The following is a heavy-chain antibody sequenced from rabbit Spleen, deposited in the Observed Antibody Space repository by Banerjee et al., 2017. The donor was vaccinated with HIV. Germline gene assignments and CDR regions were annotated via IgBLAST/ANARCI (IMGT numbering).Heavy chain of an antibody. D-gene: IGHD3-1*01. Sequence: QSLEESGGDLVKPGASLTLTCTASGFSFSSGYWICWVRQAPGKGLEWIGWIATGGSVNTYYASWAKGRFTISETSSTTVTLQMTSLTAADTATYFCARGVESDLWGPGTLVTVS. V-gene: IGHV1S40*01. CDR3: ARGVESDL. J-gene: IGHJ4*01. CDR1: GFSFSSGYW. CDR2: IATGGSVNT.